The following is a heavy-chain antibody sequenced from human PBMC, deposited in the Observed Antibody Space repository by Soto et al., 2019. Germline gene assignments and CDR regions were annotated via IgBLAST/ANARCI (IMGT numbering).Heavy chain of an antibody. CDR2: IYYSGST. D-gene: IGHD3-10*01. CDR3: ATLPIGSGSTRNDY. V-gene: IGHV4-30-4*01. Sequence: PSETLSLTCAVSGGSVRSGDYYWSWIRQPPGKGLEWIGYIYYSGSTYYNPSLKSRVTISVDTSKNQFSLKLSSVTAADTAVYYCATLPIGSGSTRNDYWGQGTLVTVSS. J-gene: IGHJ4*02. CDR1: GGSVRSGDYY.